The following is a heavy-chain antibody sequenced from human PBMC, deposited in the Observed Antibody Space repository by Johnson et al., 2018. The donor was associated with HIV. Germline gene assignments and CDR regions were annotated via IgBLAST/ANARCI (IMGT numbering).Heavy chain of an antibody. CDR3: TSIPPPKLDGAFDI. J-gene: IGHJ3*02. CDR1: GFIFRSSA. Sequence: VQLVESGGGLVQPGGSRRLSCAASGFIFRSSAMSWVRQAPGKGLEWVAAISCTGSITYYADSVTGPFTISRDNSKNTLSLQMNSLRVEDTAEYYCTSIPPPKLDGAFDIWGQGTMVTVSS. CDR2: ISCTGSIT. D-gene: IGHD5-24*01. V-gene: IGHV3-23*04.